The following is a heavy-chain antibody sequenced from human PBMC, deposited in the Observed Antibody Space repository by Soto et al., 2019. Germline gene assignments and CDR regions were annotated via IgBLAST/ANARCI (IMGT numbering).Heavy chain of an antibody. V-gene: IGHV6-1*01. CDR2: TYYRSRWYS. J-gene: IGHJ4*02. CDR1: GESVSSNGAA. Sequence: SQTLSLTCAISGESVSSNGAAWNWIRQSTSRGLEWLGRTYYRSRWYSDYAPSVKSRITVNPDTSQNQFSLQLNSVTPEDTAVYYCSRREFLTGSTYFFDSWGQGTLVTVSS. CDR3: SRREFLTGSTYFFDS. D-gene: IGHD3-9*01.